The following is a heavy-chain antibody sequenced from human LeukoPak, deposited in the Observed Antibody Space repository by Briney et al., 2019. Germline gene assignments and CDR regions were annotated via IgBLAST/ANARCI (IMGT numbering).Heavy chain of an antibody. CDR1: GGSISSGDYY. D-gene: IGHD3-3*01. CDR3: ARVYDFWSGYKWAFDI. J-gene: IGHJ3*02. V-gene: IGHV4-30-4*08. Sequence: PSETLSLTCTVSGGSISSGDYYWSWIRQPPGKGLEWIGYIYYSGSTYYNPSLKSRVTISVDTSKNQFSLKLGSVTAADTAVYYCARVYDFWSGYKWAFDIWGQGTMVTVSS. CDR2: IYYSGST.